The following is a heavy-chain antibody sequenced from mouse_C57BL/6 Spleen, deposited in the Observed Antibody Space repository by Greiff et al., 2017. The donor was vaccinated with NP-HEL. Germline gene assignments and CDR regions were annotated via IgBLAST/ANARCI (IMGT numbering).Heavy chain of an antibody. Sequence: QVQLKQSGPGLVQPSQSLSITCTVSGFSLTSYGVHWVRQSPGKGLEWLGVIWSGRSTDYNAAFISRLSISKDNSKSQVFFKMNSLQADDTAIYYCATLLYYGNFDYWGQGTTLTVSS. CDR1: GFSLTSYG. D-gene: IGHD2-1*01. CDR2: IWSGRST. V-gene: IGHV2-2*01. CDR3: ATLLYYGNFDY. J-gene: IGHJ2*01.